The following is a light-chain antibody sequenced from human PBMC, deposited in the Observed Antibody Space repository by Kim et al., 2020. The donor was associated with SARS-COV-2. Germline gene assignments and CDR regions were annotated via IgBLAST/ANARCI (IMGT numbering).Light chain of an antibody. V-gene: IGLV1-44*01. CDR1: NSNIGSNA. CDR2: GDD. Sequence: ELTQPPSVSGTPGQRVTISCSGSNSNIGSNAVSWYQQVPGMAPKLLIYGDDQWPSGVPDRFSGSKSGTAASLDISGLQSEDEADYYCAAWDDSLNGHVAFGGGTQLTVL. J-gene: IGLJ2*01. CDR3: AAWDDSLNGHVA.